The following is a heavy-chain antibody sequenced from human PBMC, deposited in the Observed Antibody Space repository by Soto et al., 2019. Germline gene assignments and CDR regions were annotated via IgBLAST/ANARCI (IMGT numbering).Heavy chain of an antibody. Sequence: AASVRVSCKASGGTFSSYAIGRVRQAPGQGLEWMGGIIPIFGTANYAQKFQGRVTITADESTSTAYMELSSLRSEDTAVYYCARESGYDSGADDYWGQGTLVTVSS. CDR1: GGTFSSYA. V-gene: IGHV1-69*13. CDR3: ARESGYDSGADDY. D-gene: IGHD5-12*01. CDR2: IIPIFGTA. J-gene: IGHJ4*02.